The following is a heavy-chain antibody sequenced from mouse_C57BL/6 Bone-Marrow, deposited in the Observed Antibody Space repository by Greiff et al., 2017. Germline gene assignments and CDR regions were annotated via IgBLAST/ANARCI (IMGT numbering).Heavy chain of an antibody. CDR1: GFSLSTFGMG. D-gene: IGHD1-1*01. J-gene: IGHJ2*01. Sequence: QVTLKVSGPGILQPSQTLSLSCSFSGFSLSTFGMGVGWIRQPSGKGLEWLAHIWWDDDKYYKPALKSRLTISKDTSKNQVFLKIANVDTADTATYYCARGTYYYDSSRFDFWGQGTTLTVSS. CDR2: IWWDDDK. CDR3: ARGTYYYDSSRFDF. V-gene: IGHV8-8*01.